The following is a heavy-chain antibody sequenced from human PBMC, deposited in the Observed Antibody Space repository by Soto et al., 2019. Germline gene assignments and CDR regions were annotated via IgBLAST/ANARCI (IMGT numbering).Heavy chain of an antibody. CDR1: GYTFTSYD. CDR2: MNPKGGNT. D-gene: IGHD3-10*01. J-gene: IGHJ4*02. Sequence: GASVKVSCKASGYTFTSYDINWVRQATGQGLEWVGWMNPKGGNTGYAQNFQGRVTMTRDTSISTAYMELSSLRSEDTAIYYCARVDGSPDSWGQGTLVTVSS. V-gene: IGHV1-8*01. CDR3: ARVDGSPDS.